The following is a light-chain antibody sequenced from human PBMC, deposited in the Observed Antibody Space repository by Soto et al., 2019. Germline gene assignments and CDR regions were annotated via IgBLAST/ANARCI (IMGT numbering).Light chain of an antibody. CDR2: ATS. CDR1: QSVSSNY. J-gene: IGKJ3*01. Sequence: EIVLTQSPGTLSLSPGERATLSCRASQSVSSNYLTWYQHKPGQAPRLLIYATSTRATGVPDRFSGSGSGTDFTLTISRLEPEDFAVYYCKQYGGSPPFTFGPGTKVD. CDR3: KQYGGSPPFT. V-gene: IGKV3-20*01.